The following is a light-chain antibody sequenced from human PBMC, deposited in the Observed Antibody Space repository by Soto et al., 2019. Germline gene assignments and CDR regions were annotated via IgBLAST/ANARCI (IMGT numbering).Light chain of an antibody. J-gene: IGLJ1*01. V-gene: IGLV2-11*01. CDR3: CSYAGSYTFG. CDR1: SSDVGGYNY. CDR2: DVS. Sequence: HSALTQPRSVSGSPGQSVTISCTGTSSDVGGYNYVSWYQQHPGKAPKLMIYDVSKRPSGVPDRFSGSKSGNTASLTISGLQAEDEADYYCCSYAGSYTFGFGTGTKLTVL.